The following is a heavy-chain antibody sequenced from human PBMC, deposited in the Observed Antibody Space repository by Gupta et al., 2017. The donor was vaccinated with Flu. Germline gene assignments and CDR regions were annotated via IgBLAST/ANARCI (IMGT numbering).Heavy chain of an antibody. Sequence: QAQLVQSGAEVKTPGSSVKVSCKASGGIFKRYAIRWVRQAPGQGLEWMGGIIAIFGAASYAQRFQGRVTITADKSTTTAYMDLTSLRSEDTAIYYCARHQGYSHGSPIDYWGQGTLVTVSS. D-gene: IGHD5-12*01. CDR3: ARHQGYSHGSPIDY. J-gene: IGHJ4*02. V-gene: IGHV1-69*06. CDR1: GGIFKRYA. CDR2: IIAIFGAA.